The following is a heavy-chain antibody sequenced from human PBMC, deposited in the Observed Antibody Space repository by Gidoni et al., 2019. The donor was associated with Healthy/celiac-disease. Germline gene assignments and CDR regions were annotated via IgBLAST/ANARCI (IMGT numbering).Heavy chain of an antibody. CDR3: ARVPYYYGSSGYYDY. D-gene: IGHD3-22*01. CDR1: GYTFTGYY. J-gene: IGHJ4*02. V-gene: IGHV1-2*02. CDR2: INPNSGGT. Sequence: QVQLVQSGAEVKKPGASVKVSCQASGYTFTGYYMHWVRQAPGQGLEWMGWINPNSGGTNYAQKFQGRVTMTRDTSISTAYMELSRLRSDDTAVYYCARVPYYYGSSGYYDYWGQGTLVTVSS.